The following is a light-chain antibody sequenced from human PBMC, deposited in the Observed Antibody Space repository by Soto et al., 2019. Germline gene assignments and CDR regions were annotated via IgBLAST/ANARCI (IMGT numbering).Light chain of an antibody. CDR1: SSDVGGYNY. Sequence: QSVLTQPRSVSGSPGQSXXXXXXXTSSDVGGYNYVSWYQQHPDKAPKVMIYDVTKRPSGVPDRFSGSKSGNTASLTISGLQAEDEADYYCCSYAGSYIYVFGTG. CDR2: DVT. V-gene: IGLV2-11*01. J-gene: IGLJ1*01. CDR3: CSYAGSYIYV.